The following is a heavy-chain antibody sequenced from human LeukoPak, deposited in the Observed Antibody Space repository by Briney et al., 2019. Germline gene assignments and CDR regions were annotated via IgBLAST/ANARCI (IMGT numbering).Heavy chain of an antibody. V-gene: IGHV4-59*08. Sequence: SETLFLTCTVSGGSISSYYWSWIRQPPGKGLEWIGYIYYSGSTNYNPSLKSRVTISVDTSKNQFSLKLSSVTAADTAVYYCARQRYYDSIGSYFPALSYGMDVWGQGTTVTVSS. CDR1: GGSISSYY. J-gene: IGHJ6*02. CDR3: ARQRYYDSIGSYFPALSYGMDV. D-gene: IGHD3-22*01. CDR2: IYYSGST.